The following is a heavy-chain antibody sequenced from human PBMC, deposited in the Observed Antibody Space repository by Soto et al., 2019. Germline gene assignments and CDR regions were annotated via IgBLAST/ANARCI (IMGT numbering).Heavy chain of an antibody. CDR1: GFTFSSYA. J-gene: IGHJ3*02. D-gene: IGHD3-9*01. CDR3: ARDIYYDIVTGYYGKDAFDI. V-gene: IGHV3-30-3*01. CDR2: ISYDGSNK. Sequence: QVQLVESGGGVVQPGRSLRLSCAASGFTFSSYAMHWVRQAPGKGLEWVAVISYDGSNKYYADSVKGRFTISRDNSKNTLYLQMNSLRAEDTAVYYCARDIYYDIVTGYYGKDAFDIWGQGTMVTVSS.